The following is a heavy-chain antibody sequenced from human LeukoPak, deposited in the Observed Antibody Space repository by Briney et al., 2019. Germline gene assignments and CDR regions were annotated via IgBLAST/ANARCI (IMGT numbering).Heavy chain of an antibody. D-gene: IGHD5-24*01. V-gene: IGHV3-53*01. J-gene: IGHJ4*02. CDR1: DFTVSNHY. Sequence: PGGSLRLSCAASDFTVSNHYMSWVRQAPGKGLEWVSLLSSGGSTYYAGSVKGRFTISRDNSKNTLYLQMNSLRAEDTAVYYCASFGRRDGYNPYYFDYWGQGSLVTVSS. CDR2: LSSGGST. CDR3: ASFGRRDGYNPYYFDY.